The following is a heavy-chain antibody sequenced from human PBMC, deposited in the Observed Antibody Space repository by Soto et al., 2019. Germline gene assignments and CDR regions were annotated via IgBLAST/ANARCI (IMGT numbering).Heavy chain of an antibody. J-gene: IGHJ6*02. CDR1: GYSFTSYW. V-gene: IGHV5-51*01. Sequence: PGESLKISCKGSGYSFTSYWIGWVRQMPGKGLEWMGIIYPGDSDTRYSPSFQGQVTISADKSISTAYLQRSSLKASDTAMYYCARRAIVAGLGYGMDVWGQGTTVTVSS. CDR2: IYPGDSDT. D-gene: IGHD5-12*01. CDR3: ARRAIVAGLGYGMDV.